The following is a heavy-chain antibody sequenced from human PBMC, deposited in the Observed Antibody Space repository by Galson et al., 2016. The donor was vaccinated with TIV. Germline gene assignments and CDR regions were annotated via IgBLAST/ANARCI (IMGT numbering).Heavy chain of an antibody. J-gene: IGHJ3*02. Sequence: SLRLSCAASGFTFSNYGMHWVRQAPGKGLEWEAVIWYDGSNKYYADSMKGRFTISRDNSKNTLYLQMNSLRAEDTAVYYCARGYSSGFLQVDAFDIWGQGTMVTVSS. CDR2: IWYDGSNK. V-gene: IGHV3-33*01. CDR1: GFTFSNYG. D-gene: IGHD6-19*01. CDR3: ARGYSSGFLQVDAFDI.